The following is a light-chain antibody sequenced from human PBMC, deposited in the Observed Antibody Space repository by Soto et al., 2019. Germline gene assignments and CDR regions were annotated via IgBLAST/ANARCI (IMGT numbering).Light chain of an antibody. J-gene: IGKJ4*01. V-gene: IGKV3-20*01. CDR2: GAS. Sequence: EFVLTQSPGTLSLSPGERATLSCRASQSVSSSFLAWYQHKPGQAPRLLIYGASIRATGIPDRFSGSGSATDFTLTISRLEPEDFAVYDCQQYGTSPPLTFGGGTNVEIK. CDR1: QSVSSSF. CDR3: QQYGTSPPLT.